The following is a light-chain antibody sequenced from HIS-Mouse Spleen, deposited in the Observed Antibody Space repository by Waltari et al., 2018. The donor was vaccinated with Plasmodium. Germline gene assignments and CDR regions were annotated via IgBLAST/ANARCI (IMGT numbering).Light chain of an antibody. Sequence: SYELTQPPSVPVSPGQTARITCSGEPLPNKYAYWYQQKSGQAPVLVIYEDSKRPSGIPERFSGSSSGTMATLTISGAQVEDEADYYCYSTDSSGNHRVFGGGTKLTVL. V-gene: IGLV3-10*01. J-gene: IGLJ3*02. CDR1: PLPNKY. CDR3: YSTDSSGNHRV. CDR2: EDS.